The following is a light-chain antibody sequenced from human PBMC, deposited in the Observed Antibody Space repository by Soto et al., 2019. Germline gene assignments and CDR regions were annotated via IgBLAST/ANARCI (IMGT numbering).Light chain of an antibody. J-gene: IGLJ3*02. V-gene: IGLV2-18*01. CDR1: SSDFAPFNG. CDR2: QFK. CDR3: SLSTSHYTRV. Sequence: QSALTQPPSVSGSPGQSVTISCTGSSSDFAPFNGVSWYQQPPSTAPKVIFFQFKNRPTGVPDRFSGSQSGNTASLIISGLQADDEADYYCSLSTSHYTRVFGGGTKLTVL.